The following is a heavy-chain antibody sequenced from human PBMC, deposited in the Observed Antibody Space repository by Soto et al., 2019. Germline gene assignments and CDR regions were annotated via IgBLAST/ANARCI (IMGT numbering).Heavy chain of an antibody. D-gene: IGHD5-12*01. CDR3: TKEKSVMYSGYDAFDI. CDR2: ISSSGTI. V-gene: IGHV3-48*03. CDR1: GFAFSSYE. J-gene: IGHJ3*02. Sequence: LRLSCAASGFAFSSYEMDWVRQAPGKGLEWVAYISSSGTILYGDSVKGRFTISRDNADNSLYLQMNSLRAKDTAVYYCTKEKSVMYSGYDAFDIWGRGTMVTVSS.